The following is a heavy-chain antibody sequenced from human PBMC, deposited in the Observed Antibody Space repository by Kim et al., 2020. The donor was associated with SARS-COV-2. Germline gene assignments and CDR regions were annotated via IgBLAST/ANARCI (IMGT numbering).Heavy chain of an antibody. CDR1: GGSISSYY. CDR2: IYYSGST. V-gene: IGHV4-59*08. D-gene: IGHD6-19*01. CDR3: ARQYDGSGWYGAYFDY. Sequence: SETLSLTCTVSGGSISSYYWSWIRQPPGKGLEWIGYIYYSGSTNYNPSLKSRVTISVDTSKNQFSLKLSSVTAADTAVYYCARQYDGSGWYGAYFDYWGQGTPVTVSS. J-gene: IGHJ4*02.